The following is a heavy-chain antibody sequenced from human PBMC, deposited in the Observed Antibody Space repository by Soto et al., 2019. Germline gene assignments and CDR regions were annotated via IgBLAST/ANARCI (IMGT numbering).Heavy chain of an antibody. CDR3: ARGLAWEKLAS. V-gene: IGHV4-30-4*01. CDR1: GGSIINNHYY. D-gene: IGHD1-26*01. J-gene: IGHJ5*01. CDR2: IYNSGST. Sequence: SETLSLTCTVSGGSIINNHYYWSWIRQSPGKGLEWIGHIYNSGSTYNNPSLESRVTISVATSKNQFSLELTSVTDADTAVYYCARGLAWEKLASGGRGPVVPVSS.